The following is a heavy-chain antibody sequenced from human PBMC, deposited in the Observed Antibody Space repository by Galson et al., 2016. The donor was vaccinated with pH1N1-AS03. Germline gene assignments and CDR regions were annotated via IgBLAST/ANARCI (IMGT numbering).Heavy chain of an antibody. CDR3: VKESPKEAGDY. Sequence: LRLSCAASGFTLSGYGMHWVRQAPGKGPEWVAFIQYDESYRNYADSVKGRFSISRDISKNTLYLQMNSLRVEDTAMFYCVKESPKEAGDYWGRGVMVTVSS. CDR2: IQYDESYR. V-gene: IGHV3-30*02. CDR1: GFTLSGYG. J-gene: IGHJ4*02.